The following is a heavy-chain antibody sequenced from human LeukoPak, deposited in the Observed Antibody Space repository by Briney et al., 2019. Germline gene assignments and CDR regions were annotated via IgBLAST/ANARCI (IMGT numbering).Heavy chain of an antibody. CDR1: GGTFSSYA. J-gene: IGHJ5*02. CDR2: IIPIFGTA. Sequence: VKVSCKASGGTFSSYAISWVRLAPGQGLEWMGGIIPIFGTANYAQKFQGRVTITADESTSTAYMELSSLRSEDTAVYYCARAHQVVVAARVPYWFDPWGQGTLVTVSA. D-gene: IGHD2-15*01. CDR3: ARAHQVVVAARVPYWFDP. V-gene: IGHV1-69*01.